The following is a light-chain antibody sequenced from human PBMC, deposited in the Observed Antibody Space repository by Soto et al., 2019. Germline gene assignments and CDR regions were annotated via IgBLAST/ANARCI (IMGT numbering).Light chain of an antibody. CDR3: SSYTRSTTWV. J-gene: IGLJ3*02. Sequence: QSVLTQPASVSGSPGQSITISCTGTNSDVGAYNHVSWYQQHPGKVPKLIIYEVTNRPSGVSHRFSASKSDNTASLTISGLQAEDEADYYCSSYTRSTTWVFGGGTKLTVL. CDR2: EVT. CDR1: NSDVGAYNH. V-gene: IGLV2-14*01.